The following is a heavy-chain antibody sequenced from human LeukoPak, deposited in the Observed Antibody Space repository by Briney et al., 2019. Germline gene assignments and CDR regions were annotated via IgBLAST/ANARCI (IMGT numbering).Heavy chain of an antibody. J-gene: IGHJ4*02. CDR1: GYTFTGYY. CDR3: ARGRWVTGTYPDFDY. CDR2: INPNSGGT. D-gene: IGHD1-20*01. V-gene: IGHV1-2*06. Sequence: ASVKVSCKASGYTFTGYYMHWVRQAPGQGLEWMGRINPNSGGTNYAQKFQGRVTMTRDTSISTAYVELSRLRSDDTAVYYCARGRWVTGTYPDFDYWGQGTLVTVSS.